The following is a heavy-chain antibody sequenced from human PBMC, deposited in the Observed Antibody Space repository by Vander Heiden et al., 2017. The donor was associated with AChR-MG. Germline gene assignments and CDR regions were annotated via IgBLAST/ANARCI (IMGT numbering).Heavy chain of an antibody. J-gene: IGHJ4*02. CDR3: AHRATDTSVDY. V-gene: IGHV2-5*01. CDR1: AFSLSTNEVL. D-gene: IGHD3-22*01. Sequence: QTTLKESGPTVVQPTQTLTLTCASSAFSLSTNEVLVAWVRQRPGKALEWLTFIYGNEETRYSPSLRSRLTSTKDTSKNQVVLTMTNMDPVDTATYFGAHRATDTSVDYWGQGTLVTVSS. CDR2: IYGNEET.